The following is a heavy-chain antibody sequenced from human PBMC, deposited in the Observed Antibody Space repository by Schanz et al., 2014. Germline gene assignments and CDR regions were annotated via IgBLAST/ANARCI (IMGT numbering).Heavy chain of an antibody. D-gene: IGHD1-26*01. CDR1: GFTFGDYA. J-gene: IGHJ4*02. Sequence: EVQLLESGGGLVQPGGSLRLSCAASGFTFGDYAMTWVRQAPGKGLEWVSFVHPGGSTYYPDSVKGRFTISRDNAKNSLFLQMNSLRAEDTAVYYCARSRSGFYFDYWGQGTLVTVSS. CDR3: ARSRSGFYFDY. CDR2: VHPGGST. V-gene: IGHV3-23*03.